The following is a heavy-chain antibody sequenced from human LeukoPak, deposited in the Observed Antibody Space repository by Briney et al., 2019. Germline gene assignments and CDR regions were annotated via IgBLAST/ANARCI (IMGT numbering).Heavy chain of an antibody. CDR3: VGVTTTTLFDC. Sequence: GGSLRLSCAASGFTFSTYWMHWVRQEPGKGLVWVSRINSDGSSTIYADSVKGRFTISRDNTKNTPYLQMNSLRVEDTAVYYCVGVTTTTLFDCWGQGTLVTVSS. V-gene: IGHV3-74*01. J-gene: IGHJ4*02. CDR2: INSDGSST. CDR1: GFTFSTYW. D-gene: IGHD4-17*01.